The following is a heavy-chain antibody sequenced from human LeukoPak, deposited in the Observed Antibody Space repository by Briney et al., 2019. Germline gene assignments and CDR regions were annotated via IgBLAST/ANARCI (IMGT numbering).Heavy chain of an antibody. D-gene: IGHD6-19*01. CDR1: GYTFTGYY. J-gene: IGHJ3*02. CDR3: ARESTVAGAFDI. V-gene: IGHV1-2*02. CDR2: INPNSGGT. Sequence: ASVKDSCKASGYTFTGYYMHWVRQAPGQGLEWMGWINPNSGGTNYAQKFQGRVTMTRDTSISTAYMELSRLRSDDTAVYYCARESTVAGAFDIWGQGTMVTVSS.